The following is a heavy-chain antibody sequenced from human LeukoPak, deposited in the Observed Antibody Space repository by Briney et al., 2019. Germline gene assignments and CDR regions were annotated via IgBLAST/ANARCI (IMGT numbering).Heavy chain of an antibody. D-gene: IGHD1/OR15-1a*01. CDR2: ISAHSGSI. V-gene: IGHV3-11*06. J-gene: IGHJ4*01. Sequence: GGSLRLSCAGSGFSLNDYYVNWLRQSPGKGLEWVSYISAHSGSINYADSVKGRFTLSRDYSKNSVSLEMTSLRGADTGVYYCARVHETIFWGHGIVVTVSS. CDR1: GFSLNDYY. CDR3: ARVHETIF.